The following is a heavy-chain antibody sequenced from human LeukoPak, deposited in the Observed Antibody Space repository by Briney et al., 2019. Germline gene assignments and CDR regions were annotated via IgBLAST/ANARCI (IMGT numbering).Heavy chain of an antibody. Sequence: PSETLSLTCTVSGDSISSRSYYWGWIRQPPGKGLEWLGEIHHGGTANYNPSLKSRVTISVDKSKDQFSLKLNSVTAADTAVYYCAKKDYYYMDVWGTGTTVTVSS. CDR1: GDSISSRSYY. CDR3: AKKDYYYMDV. CDR2: IHHGGTA. J-gene: IGHJ6*03. V-gene: IGHV4-39*07.